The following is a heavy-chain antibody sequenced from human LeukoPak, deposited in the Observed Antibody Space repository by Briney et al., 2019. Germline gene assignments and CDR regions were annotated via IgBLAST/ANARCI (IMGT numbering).Heavy chain of an antibody. J-gene: IGHJ4*02. V-gene: IGHV3-21*01. D-gene: IGHD5-18*01. Sequence: GGSLRLSCSASGFSFSSDGMNWVRQAPGKGLEWVSSISSSSSYIYYADSVKGRFTISRDNAKNSLYLQMNSLRAEDTAVYYCARADWDTAMIDYWGQGTLVTVSS. CDR1: GFSFSSDG. CDR3: ARADWDTAMIDY. CDR2: ISSSSSYI.